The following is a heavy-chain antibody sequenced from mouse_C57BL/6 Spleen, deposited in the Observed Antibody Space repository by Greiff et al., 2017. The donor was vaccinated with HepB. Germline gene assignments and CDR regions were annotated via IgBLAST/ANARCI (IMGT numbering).Heavy chain of an antibody. V-gene: IGHV1-85*01. CDR1: GYTFTSYD. Sequence: VQLQQSGPELVKPGASVKLSCKASGYTFTSYDINWVKQRPGQGLEWIGWIYPRDGSTKYNEKFKGKATSTVDTSSSTAYMELHSLTSEDSAVYFCARNYYGSSAWFAYWGQGTLVTVSA. CDR2: IYPRDGST. CDR3: ARNYYGSSAWFAY. J-gene: IGHJ3*01. D-gene: IGHD1-1*01.